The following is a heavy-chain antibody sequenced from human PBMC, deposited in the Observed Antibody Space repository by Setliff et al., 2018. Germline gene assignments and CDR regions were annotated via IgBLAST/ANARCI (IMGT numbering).Heavy chain of an antibody. CDR3: ARVRGYDSSGFLNWFDP. D-gene: IGHD3-22*01. CDR2: INPNSGGT. Sequence: GASVKVSCKASGYTFTGYYMHWVRQAPGQGLEWMGWINPNSGGTNYAQKFQGWVTMTRDTSIRTAYMELSRLRSDDTAVYYCARVRGYDSSGFLNWFDPWGQGTLVTVSS. V-gene: IGHV1-2*04. J-gene: IGHJ5*02. CDR1: GYTFTGYY.